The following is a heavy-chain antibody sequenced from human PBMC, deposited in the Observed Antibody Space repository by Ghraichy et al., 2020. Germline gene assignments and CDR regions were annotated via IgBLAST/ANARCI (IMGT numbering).Heavy chain of an antibody. V-gene: IGHV3-30*02. J-gene: IGHJ4*02. D-gene: IGHD6-6*01. CDR1: GFTFSSYG. CDR2: IRYDGSNK. CDR3: AKLWGAALGLDY. Sequence: LSLTCAASGFTFSSYGMHWVRQAPGKGLEWVAFIRYDGSNKYYADSVKGRFTISRDNSKNTLYLQMNSLRAEDTAVYYCAKLWGAALGLDYWGQGTLVTVSS.